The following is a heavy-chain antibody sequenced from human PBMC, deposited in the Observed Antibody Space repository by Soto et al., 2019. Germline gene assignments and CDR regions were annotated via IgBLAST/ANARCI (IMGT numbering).Heavy chain of an antibody. CDR3: ARSPHIAVAGAYGY. CDR2: ISYDGSNK. CDR1: GFTFSSYA. V-gene: IGHV3-30-3*01. Sequence: GGSLRLSCAASGFTFSSYAMHWVRQAPGKGLECVAVISYDGSNKYYADSVKGRFTISRDNSKNTLYLQMNSLRAEDTAEYYCARSPHIAVAGAYGYWGQGTLVTVSS. D-gene: IGHD6-19*01. J-gene: IGHJ4*02.